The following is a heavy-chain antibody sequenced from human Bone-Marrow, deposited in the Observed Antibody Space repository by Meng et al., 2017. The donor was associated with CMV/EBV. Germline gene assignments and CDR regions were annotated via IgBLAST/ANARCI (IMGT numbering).Heavy chain of an antibody. CDR1: GGSVSSGSYY. Sequence: SETLSLTCTVSGGSVSSGSYYWSWIRQPPGKGLEWIGYIYYSGSTNYNPSLKSRVTISVDTSKNQFSLKLSSVTAADTAVYYCARHHRTGRPGCSSTSCYPYWFDPWGQGTLVTVAS. CDR2: IYYSGST. D-gene: IGHD2-2*01. CDR3: ARHHRTGRPGCSSTSCYPYWFDP. J-gene: IGHJ5*02. V-gene: IGHV4-61*01.